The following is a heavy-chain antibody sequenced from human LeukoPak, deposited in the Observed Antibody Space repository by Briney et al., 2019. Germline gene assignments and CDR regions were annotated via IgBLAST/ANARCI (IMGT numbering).Heavy chain of an antibody. CDR1: GFTVSTNY. V-gene: IGHV3-66*01. Sequence: GGSLRLSCAASGFTVSTNYMSWVRQAPGKGLEWVSLIYSGGSTFYADSVKGRFTISRDNSKNTLFLQMNSLRADDTAVYYCAGGGDWPYYFDYWGQGTLVTVSS. CDR3: AGGGDWPYYFDY. D-gene: IGHD3/OR15-3a*01. J-gene: IGHJ4*02. CDR2: IYSGGST.